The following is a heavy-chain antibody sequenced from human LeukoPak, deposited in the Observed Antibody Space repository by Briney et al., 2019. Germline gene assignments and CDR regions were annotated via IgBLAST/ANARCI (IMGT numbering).Heavy chain of an antibody. CDR3: ARYWGVQLWPHWYFDL. CDR1: GGSISSYY. Sequence: SETLSLTCTVPGGSISSYYWSWFRQTPGKGPEWSGYIYYSGSTKYNPSLKSRVTISVDRSKNQFSLKLNSVTAADTAVYYCARYWGVQLWPHWYFDLWGRGSLVTVSS. J-gene: IGHJ2*01. CDR2: IYYSGST. V-gene: IGHV4-59*01. D-gene: IGHD5-24*01.